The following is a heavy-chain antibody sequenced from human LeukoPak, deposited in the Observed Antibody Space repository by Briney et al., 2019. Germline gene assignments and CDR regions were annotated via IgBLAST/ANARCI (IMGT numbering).Heavy chain of an antibody. J-gene: IGHJ5*01. Sequence: SSETLSLTCTVSGGSISSGSYYWGWIRQPPGKGLEWIGSIYYSGSTYYNPPLKSRVTISVDTSKNQFSLQLSSVAAADTAVYYCARDSGTTGVVKFDPWGQGTLVTVSS. CDR2: IYYSGST. CDR1: GGSISSGSYY. CDR3: ARDSGTTGVVKFDP. D-gene: IGHD4-23*01. V-gene: IGHV4-39*07.